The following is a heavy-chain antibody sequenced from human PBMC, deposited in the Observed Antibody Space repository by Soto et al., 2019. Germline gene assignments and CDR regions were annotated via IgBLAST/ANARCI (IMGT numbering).Heavy chain of an antibody. CDR1: GCTFTNYW. Sequence: EAQLVESGGGLVQPGGSLRLSCAASGCTFTNYWMSWVRQAPGKGLEWVANIKQDGSEKYYADSAKGRFIISRDNAKTSLYLQMNSLRAEDTAVYYCARDMGVFWSGYPEGGFDYWGQGTPVTVSS. CDR2: IKQDGSEK. CDR3: ARDMGVFWSGYPEGGFDY. V-gene: IGHV3-7*01. D-gene: IGHD3-3*01. J-gene: IGHJ4*02.